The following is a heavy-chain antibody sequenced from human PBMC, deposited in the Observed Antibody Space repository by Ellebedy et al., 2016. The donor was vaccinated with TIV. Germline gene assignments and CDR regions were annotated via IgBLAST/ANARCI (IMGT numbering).Heavy chain of an antibody. CDR3: ARDIWSGNLRYWFDP. D-gene: IGHD3-10*01. CDR2: INPEGPI. V-gene: IGHV3-69-1*01. CDR1: GFRISDYS. Sequence: GGSLRLXXPAYGFRISDYSMNWVRQAPGKGPEWIAHINPEGPIAYADSVRGRFTISGDNGRNLVFLQMNSLRHEDTAIYYCARDIWSGNLRYWFDPWGQGTLVSVSS. J-gene: IGHJ5*02.